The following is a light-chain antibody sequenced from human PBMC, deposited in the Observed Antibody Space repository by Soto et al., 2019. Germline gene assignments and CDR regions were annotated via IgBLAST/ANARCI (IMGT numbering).Light chain of an antibody. V-gene: IGLV2-8*01. CDR2: EVT. J-gene: IGLJ1*01. CDR3: SSYAGSDNPYV. CDR1: SGDVGGYDY. Sequence: LTQPPSASGSPGQSVTISCTGTSGDVGGYDYVYWYQQHPGKAPKLMIYEVTKRPLGVPDRFSGSKSGNTASLTVSGLQAEDEADYYCSSYAGSDNPYVFGTGTKVTVL.